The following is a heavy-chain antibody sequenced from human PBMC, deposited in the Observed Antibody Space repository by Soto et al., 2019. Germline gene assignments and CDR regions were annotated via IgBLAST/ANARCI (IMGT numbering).Heavy chain of an antibody. V-gene: IGHV3-23*01. CDR1: GFTFSSYA. Sequence: GGSLRLSCAASGFTFSSYAMSWVRQAPGKGLEWVSAISGSGGSTYYADSVKGRFTISRDSSKNTLYLQMNSLRAEDTAVYYCAKTANFLSVLRYFDWNGHFDYWGQGTLVTVSS. CDR2: ISGSGGST. D-gene: IGHD3-9*01. J-gene: IGHJ4*02. CDR3: AKTANFLSVLRYFDWNGHFDY.